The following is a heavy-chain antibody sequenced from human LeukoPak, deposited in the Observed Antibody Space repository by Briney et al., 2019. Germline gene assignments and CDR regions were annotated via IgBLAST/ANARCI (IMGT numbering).Heavy chain of an antibody. D-gene: IGHD5-18*01. CDR1: GFTFSSYG. Sequence: GRSLRLSCAASGFTFSSYGMHWVRQAPGKGLEWVAVMSYGGSKKYYADSVKDRFTISRDNTKNTMYLQMNSLRAEDTAVYYCAKDMEYSYGWGGGYFDFWGQGTLVTVSS. J-gene: IGHJ4*02. CDR2: MSYGGSKK. CDR3: AKDMEYSYGWGGGYFDF. V-gene: IGHV3-30*18.